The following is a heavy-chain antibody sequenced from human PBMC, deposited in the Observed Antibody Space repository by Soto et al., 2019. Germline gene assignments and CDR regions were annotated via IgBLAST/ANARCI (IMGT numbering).Heavy chain of an antibody. Sequence: RGSLRLSCAASGFTFSSYGMHWVRQAPGKRLEWVAVISYDGSNKHYADSVKGRFTISRDNPKNTLYLQMTGVRAEDTAVSYCAKDLHYDFWSAPGWFDPWGQGTLVTVS. J-gene: IGHJ5*02. CDR3: AKDLHYDFWSAPGWFDP. V-gene: IGHV3-30*18. CDR1: GFTFSSYG. D-gene: IGHD3-3*01. CDR2: ISYDGSNK.